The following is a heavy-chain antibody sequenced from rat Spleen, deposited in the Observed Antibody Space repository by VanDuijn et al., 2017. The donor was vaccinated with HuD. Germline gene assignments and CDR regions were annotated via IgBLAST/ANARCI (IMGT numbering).Heavy chain of an antibody. CDR2: FGYDGGRT. V-gene: IGHV5-20*01. D-gene: IGHD1-9*01. CDR1: GFTFSDYY. CDR3: ARHTTGIGVMDA. Sequence: EVQLVESGGGLVQPGRSLKLSCAASGFTFSDYYMAWVRQAPTKGLEWVASFGYDGGRTYYRDSGKGRFTISRDNAKNTQYLQMDSLRSEDTATYYCARHTTGIGVMDAWGQGASVTVSS. J-gene: IGHJ4*01.